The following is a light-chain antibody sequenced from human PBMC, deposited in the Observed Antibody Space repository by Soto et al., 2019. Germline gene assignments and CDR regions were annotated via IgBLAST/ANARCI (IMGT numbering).Light chain of an antibody. V-gene: IGLV2-14*01. CDR2: DVS. CDR3: SSYTSISTLSYD. CDR1: SSDVGGYNY. J-gene: IGLJ1*01. Sequence: QSALTQPASVSGSPGQSITISCTGTSSDVGGYNYVSWYQQHTGKAPKLMIYDVSNRPSGVSNRCSGSKSGNTASLTISGLQPEDEADYYCSSYTSISTLSYDFGTATKATVL.